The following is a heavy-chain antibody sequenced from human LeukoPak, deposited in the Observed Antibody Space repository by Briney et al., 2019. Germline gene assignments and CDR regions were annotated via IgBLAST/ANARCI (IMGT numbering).Heavy chain of an antibody. D-gene: IGHD3-22*01. CDR3: ARDLLYYDTSAYYPPGAFDI. V-gene: IGHV4-31*03. CDR1: GGSISSGDYY. CDR2: IYYSGST. Sequence: SQTLSLTCTVSGGSISSGDYYWNWIRQHPGKGLEWIGYIYYSGSTYYNPSLKSRVTISVDTSKNQFSLKLSSETAADTAVYYCARDLLYYDTSAYYPPGAFDIWGQGTMVTVSS. J-gene: IGHJ3*02.